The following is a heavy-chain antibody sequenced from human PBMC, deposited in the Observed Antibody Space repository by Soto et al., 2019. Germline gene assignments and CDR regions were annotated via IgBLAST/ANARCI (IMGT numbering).Heavy chain of an antibody. D-gene: IGHD6-19*01. V-gene: IGHV3-23*01. CDR3: ARLSGWPRLSDN. CDR1: GFTFSSYA. Sequence: PGGSLRLSCAASGFTFSSYAMSWVRQAPGKGLEWVSAISCSGGSTYYADSVKGRFTISRDNAKNSLYLQMNSLRAEDTAVYYCARLSGWPRLSDNWGQGTLVTVSS. CDR2: ISCSGGST. J-gene: IGHJ4*02.